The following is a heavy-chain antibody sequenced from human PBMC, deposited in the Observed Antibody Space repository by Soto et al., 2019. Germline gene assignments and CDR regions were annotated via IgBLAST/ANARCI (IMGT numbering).Heavy chain of an antibody. J-gene: IGHJ6*02. CDR2: LSSDGSDT. CDR3: AREDSTRTDDNYYYYGMDV. Sequence: GGSLRLSSAASGFPFRIFPMHWVRQAPGKGLEWVVVLSSDGSDTNYADSVKGRFTVSRDNSKNTLYLQMNSLRIEDTAVYYCAREDSTRTDDNYYYYGMDVWGQGTTVTVSS. CDR1: GFPFRIFP. D-gene: IGHD2-2*01. V-gene: IGHV3-30-3*01.